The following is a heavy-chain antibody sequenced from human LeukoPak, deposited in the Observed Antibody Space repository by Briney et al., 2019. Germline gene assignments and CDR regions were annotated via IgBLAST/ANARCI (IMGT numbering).Heavy chain of an antibody. D-gene: IGHD4-11*01. CDR2: INHSGNT. CDR1: GGSFSGYY. J-gene: IGHJ6*03. Sequence: SETLSLTCAVYGGSFSGYYWSWIRQPPGKGLEWVGEINHSGNTNYNPSLKSRVTISVDTSKKHFSLKLSSVTAADTAVYYCARGQTTVTPHYYYYYMDVWGKGTTVTVSS. CDR3: ARGQTTVTPHYYYYYMDV. V-gene: IGHV4-34*01.